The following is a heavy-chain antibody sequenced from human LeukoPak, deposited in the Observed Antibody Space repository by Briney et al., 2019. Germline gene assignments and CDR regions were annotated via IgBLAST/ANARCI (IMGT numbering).Heavy chain of an antibody. J-gene: IGHJ6*02. V-gene: IGHV3-23*01. CDR2: ISGSGGST. CDR3: AKDTIVVVPAAKGRSEYYYYYGMDV. Sequence: GGSLRLSCAASGFTFSSYAVSWVRQAPGKGLEWVSAISGSGGSTYYAASVKGRFTISRDNSKNTLYLQMNSLRAEDTAVYYCAKDTIVVVPAAKGRSEYYYYYGMDVWGQGTTVTVSS. CDR1: GFTFSSYA. D-gene: IGHD2-2*01.